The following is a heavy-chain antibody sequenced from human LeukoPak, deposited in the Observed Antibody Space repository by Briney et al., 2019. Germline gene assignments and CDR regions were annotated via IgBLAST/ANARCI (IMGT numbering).Heavy chain of an antibody. J-gene: IGHJ4*02. CDR1: GFTVSSNY. CDR2: IYSGGST. CDR3: ARQSGSYYGPFDY. Sequence: PGGSLRLSCAASGFTVSSNYMSWVRQAPGKGLEWVSVIYSGGSTYYADSVKGRFTISRDNSKNTLYLQMNSLRAEDTAVYYCARQSGSYYGPFDYWGQGTLVTVSS. D-gene: IGHD1-26*01. V-gene: IGHV3-53*01.